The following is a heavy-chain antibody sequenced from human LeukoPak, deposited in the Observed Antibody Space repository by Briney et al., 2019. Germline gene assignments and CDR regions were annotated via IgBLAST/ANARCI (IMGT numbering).Heavy chain of an antibody. CDR1: GYTFTSYY. CDR3: AREVPYDSSVYYQPLDY. D-gene: IGHD3-22*01. J-gene: IGHJ4*02. CDR2: INPSGGST. Sequence: ASVKVSCKASGYTFTSYYMHWVRQAPGQGLEWMGIINPSGGSTSYAQKFQGRVTMTRDMSTSTAYMELRSLRSDDTAVYYCAREVPYDSSVYYQPLDYWGQGTLVTVSS. V-gene: IGHV1-46*01.